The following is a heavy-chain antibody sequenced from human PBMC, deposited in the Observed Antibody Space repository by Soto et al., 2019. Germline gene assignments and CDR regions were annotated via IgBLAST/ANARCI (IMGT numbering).Heavy chain of an antibody. CDR3: GRGRSGQIVVFY. CDR1: GYTFTGHY. V-gene: IGHV1-2*02. D-gene: IGHD1-26*01. Sequence: ASVKVSCKASGYTFTGHYIHWVRQAPEQGPEWMGEIGPESGATRYAQRFQGRVTMTRDMSITTAYMELNNLSPDDTAVYYCGRGRSGQIVVFYWGQGTPVTVSS. CDR2: IGPESGAT. J-gene: IGHJ4*02.